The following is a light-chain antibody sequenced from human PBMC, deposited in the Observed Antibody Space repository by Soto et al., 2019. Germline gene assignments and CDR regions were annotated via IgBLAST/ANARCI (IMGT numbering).Light chain of an antibody. CDR3: MQGSHFPPWT. Sequence: DVVMTQSPLSLSVTLGQPASISCRSSRSLVYSDGNTHLHWFHQRPGQPPRRLINRISNRDSGVPDRFSGSGSGTDFTLTISRVEAEDVGVYYCMQGSHFPPWTFGQGTRVEIK. CDR2: RIS. J-gene: IGKJ1*01. V-gene: IGKV2-30*01. CDR1: RSLVYSDGNTH.